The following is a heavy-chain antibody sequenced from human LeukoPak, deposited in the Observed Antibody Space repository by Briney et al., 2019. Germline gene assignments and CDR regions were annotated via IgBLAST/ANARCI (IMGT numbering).Heavy chain of an antibody. CDR2: ISYDGGNK. CDR1: GFTFSSYA. V-gene: IGHV3-30*04. J-gene: IGHJ3*02. CDR3: ASCYGSPDAFDI. Sequence: GGSLRLSCAASGFTFSSYAMHWVRQAPGKGLEWVAVISYDGGNKYYADSVKGRFTISRDNAKKSLYLQMNSLRAEDTAVYYCASCYGSPDAFDIWGQGTMVTVSS. D-gene: IGHD6-13*01.